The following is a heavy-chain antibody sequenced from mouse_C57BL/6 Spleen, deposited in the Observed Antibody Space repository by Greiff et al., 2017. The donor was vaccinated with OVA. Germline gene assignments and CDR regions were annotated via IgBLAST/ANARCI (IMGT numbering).Heavy chain of an antibody. J-gene: IGHJ2*01. D-gene: IGHD1-1*01. CDR2: ISYDGSN. CDR3: ASEHYYGSSLDY. CDR1: GYSITSGYY. Sequence: EVKLQESGPGLVKPSQSLSLTCSVTGYSITSGYYWNWIRQFPGNKLEWMGYISYDGSNNYNPSLKNRISITRDTSKNQFFLKLNSVTTEDTATYYCASEHYYGSSLDYWGQGTTLTVSS. V-gene: IGHV3-6*01.